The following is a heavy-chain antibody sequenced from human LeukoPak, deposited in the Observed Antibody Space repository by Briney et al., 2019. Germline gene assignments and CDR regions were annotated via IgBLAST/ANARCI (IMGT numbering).Heavy chain of an antibody. V-gene: IGHV1-69*05. CDR1: GGTFSSYA. D-gene: IGHD3-3*01. J-gene: IGHJ6*03. Sequence: SVKVSCKASGGTFSSYAISWVRQAPGQGLEWMGGIIPIFGTANYAQKFQGRVTITTDESTSTAYMELSSLRSEDTAVYYCARVSHAIFGVANPFYYYYMDVWGKGTTVTVSS. CDR3: ARVSHAIFGVANPFYYYYMDV. CDR2: IIPIFGTA.